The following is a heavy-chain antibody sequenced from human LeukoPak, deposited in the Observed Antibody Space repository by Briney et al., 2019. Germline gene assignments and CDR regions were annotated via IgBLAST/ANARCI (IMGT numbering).Heavy chain of an antibody. CDR3: ASAPSNVVTVPAFGFDY. J-gene: IGHJ4*02. V-gene: IGHV1-2*02. CDR2: INPNSGGT. CDR1: GYTFTGYY. Sequence: GASVKVSCKASGYTFTGYYMHWVRQAPGQGLEWMGWINPNSGGTNYAQKFQGRVTMTRDTSISTAYMELSRLRSDDTAVYYCASAPSNVVTVPAFGFDYWGQGTLVTVSS. D-gene: IGHD2-21*02.